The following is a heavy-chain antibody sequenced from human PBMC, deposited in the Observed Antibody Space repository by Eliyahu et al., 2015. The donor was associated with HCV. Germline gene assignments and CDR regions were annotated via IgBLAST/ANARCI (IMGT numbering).Heavy chain of an antibody. V-gene: IGHV4-59*01. CDR1: GGSMXTYY. J-gene: IGHJ4*02. Sequence: QVHLRESGPGLVEPAETLSLIXXVXGGSMXTYYWXWIRPPPGKGLEWIGYAFYIGXTKYNPSLKGRVTISVDTSKDHFSLKLASVTPADTAKYFCARSSGGDWNGFFDYWGQRVAVTVSS. CDR3: ARSSGGDWNGFFDY. D-gene: IGHD1-1*01. CDR2: AFYIGXT.